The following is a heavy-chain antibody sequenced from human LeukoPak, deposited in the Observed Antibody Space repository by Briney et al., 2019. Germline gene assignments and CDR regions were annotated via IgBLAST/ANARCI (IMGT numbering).Heavy chain of an antibody. D-gene: IGHD6-13*01. J-gene: IGHJ6*03. Sequence: SETLSLTCSVSGGSISSTSCYWGWIRRPPGKGLEWIASVSHSGSTYYNPSLKSRVTISVDTSKNQFSLKLSSVTAADTAVYYCARRTATSYSRYYYMDVWGKGTTVTISS. V-gene: IGHV4-39*07. CDR3: ARRTATSYSRYYYMDV. CDR2: VSHSGST. CDR1: GGSISSTSCY.